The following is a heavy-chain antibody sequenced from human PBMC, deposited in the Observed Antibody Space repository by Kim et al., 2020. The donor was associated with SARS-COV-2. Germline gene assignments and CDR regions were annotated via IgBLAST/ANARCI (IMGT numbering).Heavy chain of an antibody. CDR3: ARDTVTYYYYGMDV. V-gene: IGHV4-34*01. Sequence: PSLKSRVTLSVDTSKNQFSLKLSSVTAADTAVYYCARDTVTYYYYGMDVWGQGTTVTVSS. J-gene: IGHJ6*02. D-gene: IGHD4-17*01.